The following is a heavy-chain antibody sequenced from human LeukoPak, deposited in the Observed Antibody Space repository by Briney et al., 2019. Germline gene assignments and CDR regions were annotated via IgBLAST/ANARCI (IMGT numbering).Heavy chain of an antibody. CDR2: ISGSGGDT. D-gene: IGHD3-10*02. V-gene: IGHV3-23*01. Sequence: GGSLRLSCAASGFTFSSYAMNWVRQAPGKGLEWVSTISGSGGDTYYADSVKGRFTISRDNAKNSLYLQMNSLRAEDTAVYYCAELGITMIGGVWGKGTTVTISS. J-gene: IGHJ6*04. CDR3: AELGITMIGGV. CDR1: GFTFSSYA.